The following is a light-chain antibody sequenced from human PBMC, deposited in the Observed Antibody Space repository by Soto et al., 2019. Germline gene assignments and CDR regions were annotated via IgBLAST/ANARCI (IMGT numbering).Light chain of an antibody. Sequence: EIVLTQSPGTLTLSPGERATLSCRASQSVSSTYVGWYQQKPGRAPRLLIFGASSRATGIPDRFSGSGSGTDFTLTISRLEPEDFAVYYCQHHGSSPTTFXQGTKVDSK. V-gene: IGKV3-20*01. J-gene: IGKJ1*01. CDR3: QHHGSSPTT. CDR1: QSVSSTY. CDR2: GAS.